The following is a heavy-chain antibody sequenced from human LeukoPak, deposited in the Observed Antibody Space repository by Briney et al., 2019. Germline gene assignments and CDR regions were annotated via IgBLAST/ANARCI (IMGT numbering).Heavy chain of an antibody. V-gene: IGHV4-38-2*02. CDR1: GGSISSGYY. CDR2: IYHSGRT. D-gene: IGHD3-16*01. CDR3: ARGEKPLRRRYVAEYFQH. Sequence: KASETLSLTCTVSGGSISSGYYWGWIRQPPGKGLEWIGSIYHSGRTFYNPSLKSRVTISVDTSKNQFSLKLTSVTAADTAVYYCARGEKPLRRRYVAEYFQHWGQGTLVTVSS. J-gene: IGHJ1*01.